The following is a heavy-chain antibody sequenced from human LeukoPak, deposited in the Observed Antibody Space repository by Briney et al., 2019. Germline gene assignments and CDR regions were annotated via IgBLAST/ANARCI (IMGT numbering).Heavy chain of an antibody. D-gene: IGHD3-22*01. J-gene: IGHJ4*02. CDR2: INPSGGST. CDR3: ARDYYDSSGYYYTIHY. Sequence: ASVTVSCTASGYTFTSYYMHWVRQAPGQGLEWMGIINPSGGSTSYAQKFQGRVTMTRDTSTSTVYMELSSLRSEDTAVYYCARDYYDSSGYYYTIHYWGQGTLVTVSS. V-gene: IGHV1-46*01. CDR1: GYTFTSYY.